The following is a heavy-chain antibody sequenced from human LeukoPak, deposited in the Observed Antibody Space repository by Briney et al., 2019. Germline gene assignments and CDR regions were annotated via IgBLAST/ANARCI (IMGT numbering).Heavy chain of an antibody. V-gene: IGHV3-48*03. J-gene: IGHJ3*02. CDR2: ISSSGSTI. CDR1: GFTFSSYE. D-gene: IGHD1-26*01. CDR3: AKVLVGAKSPYAFDI. Sequence: PGGSLRLSCAASGFTFSSYEMNWVRQAPWKGLEWVSYISSSGSTIYYADSVKGRFTISRDNAKNSLYLQMNSLRAEDTAVYYCAKVLVGAKSPYAFDIWGQGTMVTVSS.